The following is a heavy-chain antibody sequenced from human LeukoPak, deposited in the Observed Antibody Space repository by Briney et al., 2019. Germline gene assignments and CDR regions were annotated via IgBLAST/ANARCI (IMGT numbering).Heavy chain of an antibody. D-gene: IGHD3-10*01. J-gene: IGHJ5*02. CDR1: GGTFSSYA. Sequence: SVKVSCTASGGTFSSYAISWVRQAPGQGLEWMGRIIPVLGVSNFAQKFQGRVTMTRDTSISTAYMELSSLRSEDTAVYYCVRLMVRGVIGPWGQGTLVTVSS. CDR2: IIPVLGVS. V-gene: IGHV1-69*04. CDR3: VRLMVRGVIGP.